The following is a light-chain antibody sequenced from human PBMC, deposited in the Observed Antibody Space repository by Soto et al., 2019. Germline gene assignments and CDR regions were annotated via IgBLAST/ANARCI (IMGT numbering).Light chain of an antibody. CDR1: SSDVGGYNY. CDR2: EVS. V-gene: IGLV2-14*01. Sequence: QSVLTQPASVSGSPGQSITISCTGTSSDVGGYNYVSWSQQHPGKAPQLIIYEVSNRPSGVSNRFSGSKSGNTASLTISGLQAEDEADYYCSSYTSSSTSVFGTGTKVTVL. CDR3: SSYTSSSTSV. J-gene: IGLJ1*01.